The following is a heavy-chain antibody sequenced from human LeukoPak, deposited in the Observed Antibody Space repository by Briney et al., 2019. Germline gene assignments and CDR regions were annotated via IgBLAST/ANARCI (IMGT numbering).Heavy chain of an antibody. V-gene: IGHV4-4*02. D-gene: IGHD3-16*01. Sequence: PSETLSLTCGVSGGSITSTNYWTWVRQPPGKGLEWIGEVNLQGSTNYNPSLMGRVAISVDMSENHISLQLTSVTAADTAVYYCGRGGGPSPPLDSSGQGTLVTVSS. CDR1: GGSITSTNY. CDR3: GRGGGPSPPLDS. CDR2: VNLQGST. J-gene: IGHJ4*02.